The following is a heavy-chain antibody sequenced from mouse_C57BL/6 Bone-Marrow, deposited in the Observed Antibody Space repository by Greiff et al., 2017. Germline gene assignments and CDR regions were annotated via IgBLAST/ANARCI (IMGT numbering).Heavy chain of an antibody. CDR2: INPSNGGT. CDR3: AREGVYYDYGGAYFDD. J-gene: IGHJ2*01. CDR1: GYTFTSYW. V-gene: IGHV1-53*01. D-gene: IGHD2-4*01. Sequence: QVQLQQPGTELVKPGASVKLSCKASGYTFTSYWMHWVKQRPGQGLEWIGNINPSNGGTNYNEKFKSKATLTVDKSSSTAYMQLSSLTSEDSAVYYCAREGVYYDYGGAYFDDWGQGTTLTVSS.